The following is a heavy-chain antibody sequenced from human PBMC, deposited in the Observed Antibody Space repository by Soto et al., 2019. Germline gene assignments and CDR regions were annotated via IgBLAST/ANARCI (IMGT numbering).Heavy chain of an antibody. CDR3: ARDRSGWYADFDY. CDR2: ISSSSRYI. Sequence: EVQLVESGGGLVKPGGSLRLSCAASGFTFSSYTINWVRQAPGKGLEWVSCISSSSRYIYYADSVKGRFTISRDNAKNSLYLQMNSLRPEDTGVYYCARDRSGWYADFDYWGQGTLVTVSS. CDR1: GFTFSSYT. J-gene: IGHJ4*02. D-gene: IGHD6-19*01. V-gene: IGHV3-21*06.